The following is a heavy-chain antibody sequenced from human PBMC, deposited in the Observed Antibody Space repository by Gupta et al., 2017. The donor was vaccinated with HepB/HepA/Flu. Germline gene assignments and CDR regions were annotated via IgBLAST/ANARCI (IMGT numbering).Heavy chain of an antibody. CDR3: AKRLRDTSGHFDF. J-gene: IGHJ4*02. CDR2: FSGNDGNT. V-gene: IGHV3-23*01. D-gene: IGHD5-24*01. Sequence: EVQLLESGGGLVQPGGSLRLSCAASGFTFSDYAMSWVRQAPGKGLEWVSTFSGNDGNTIYADSVKGRFTISRDNSKNTLYLQMNSLRDEDTAVYYCAKRLRDTSGHFDFWGQGTLLTVSS. CDR1: GFTFSDYA.